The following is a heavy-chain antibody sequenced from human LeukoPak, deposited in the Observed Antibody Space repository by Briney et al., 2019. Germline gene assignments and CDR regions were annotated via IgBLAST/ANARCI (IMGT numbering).Heavy chain of an antibody. D-gene: IGHD3-3*01. V-gene: IGHV4-38-2*02. CDR2: IYHSGST. CDR1: GHSISSGYY. CDR3: ARSRFLEWLVHDAFDI. Sequence: SETLSLTCTVSGHSISSGYYWGWIRQPPGKGLVWIGSIYHSGSTYYNPSLKGRVTISVDTSKNQFSLKLSSVTAADTAVYYCARSRFLEWLVHDAFDIWGQGTMVTVSS. J-gene: IGHJ3*02.